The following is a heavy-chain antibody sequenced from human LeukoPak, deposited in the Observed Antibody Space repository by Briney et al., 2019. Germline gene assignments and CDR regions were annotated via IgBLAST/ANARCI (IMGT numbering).Heavy chain of an antibody. V-gene: IGHV1-46*01. CDR1: GYTFTGYY. D-gene: IGHD3-10*01. Sequence: ASVKVSCKASGYTFTGYYMHWVRQAPGQGLEWMGIINPSGGSTSYAQKFQGRVTMTRDTSTSTVYMELSSLRSEDTAVYYCARWITMVRGAPYGMDVWGQGTTVTVSS. CDR2: INPSGGST. CDR3: ARWITMVRGAPYGMDV. J-gene: IGHJ6*02.